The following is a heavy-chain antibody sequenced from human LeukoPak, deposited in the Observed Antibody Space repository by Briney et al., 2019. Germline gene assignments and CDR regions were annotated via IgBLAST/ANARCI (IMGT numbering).Heavy chain of an antibody. CDR1: GYTFTAYY. CDR2: INPNSGGT. Sequence: GASVKVSCKASGYTFTAYYLRWVRQAPGQGLQWMGWINPNSGGTNSAQKFQGWVTMTRDTSISTAYMELSRLRSDDTAVYYCARDLLPTNILTGQPFDPWGQGTLVTVSS. D-gene: IGHD3-9*01. J-gene: IGHJ5*02. V-gene: IGHV1-2*04. CDR3: ARDLLPTNILTGQPFDP.